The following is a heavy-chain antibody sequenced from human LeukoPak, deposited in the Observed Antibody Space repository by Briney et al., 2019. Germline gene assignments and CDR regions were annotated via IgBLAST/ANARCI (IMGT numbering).Heavy chain of an antibody. Sequence: PGGSLRFSCAASGFTFSSYEMNWVRQAPGKGLEWVSYISTSGSSICYADSVKGRFTISRDNAKNSLYLQMNSLRAEDTAVYYCARARDAFDIWGQGTMVTVSS. CDR3: ARARDAFDI. V-gene: IGHV3-48*03. CDR1: GFTFSSYE. CDR2: ISTSGSSI. J-gene: IGHJ3*02.